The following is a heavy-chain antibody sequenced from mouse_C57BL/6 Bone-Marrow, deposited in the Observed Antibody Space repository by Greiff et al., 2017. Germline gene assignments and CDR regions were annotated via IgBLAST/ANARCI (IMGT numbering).Heavy chain of an antibody. Sequence: EVMLVESGGGLVKPGGSLKLSCAASGFTFSDYGMHWVRQAPEKGLEWVAYISSGSSTIYYADTVKGRFTISRDNAKNTLFLQMTSLRSEDTAMYYCARPIYYYGSSPWFAYWGQGTLVTVSA. J-gene: IGHJ3*01. CDR1: GFTFSDYG. CDR3: ARPIYYYGSSPWFAY. D-gene: IGHD1-1*01. CDR2: ISSGSSTI. V-gene: IGHV5-17*01.